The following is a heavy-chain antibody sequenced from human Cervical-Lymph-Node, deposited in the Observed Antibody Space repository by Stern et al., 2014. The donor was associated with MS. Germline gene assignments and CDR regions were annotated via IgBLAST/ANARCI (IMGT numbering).Heavy chain of an antibody. J-gene: IGHJ4*02. CDR3: ASVGYCSGGSCYDYFDY. V-gene: IGHV1-69*01. CDR2: IIPIFGTA. Sequence: QVQLVESGAEVKKTGSSVKVSCKASGGTFSSYAISWVRQAPGQGLEWMGGIIPIFGTANYAQKFQGRVTITADESTSTAYMELSSLRSEDTAVYYCASVGYCSGGSCYDYFDYWGQGTLVTVSS. D-gene: IGHD2-15*01. CDR1: GGTFSSYA.